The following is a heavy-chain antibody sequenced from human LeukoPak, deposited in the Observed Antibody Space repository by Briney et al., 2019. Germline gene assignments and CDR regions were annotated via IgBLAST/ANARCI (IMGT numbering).Heavy chain of an antibody. V-gene: IGHV4-59*01. CDR3: ARYIRGPDYYIDV. CDR1: GDSIISSY. Sequence: PSETLSLTCTVSGDSIISSYWSWIRQPPGKGLEWIGYVSYSGSTNYNPSLNSRLTISLDTSKTRFSLKLSSVTAADTAKYFCARYIRGPDYYIDVWGRGTTVTVSS. D-gene: IGHD1-14*01. J-gene: IGHJ6*03. CDR2: VSYSGST.